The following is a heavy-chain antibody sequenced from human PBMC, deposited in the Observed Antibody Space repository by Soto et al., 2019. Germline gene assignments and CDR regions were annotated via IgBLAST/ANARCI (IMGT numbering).Heavy chain of an antibody. CDR2: IKQDGSEK. CDR3: ARENYFDY. CDR1: GFTFNNYW. J-gene: IGHJ4*02. Sequence: SLRLSCAASGFTFNNYWMGWVRQFPGKGLEWVANIKQDGSEKNYVDSVKGRFTISRDNAKISLYLQMNSLRAGDTAVYYCARENYFDYWGQGTLVTVSS. V-gene: IGHV3-7*04.